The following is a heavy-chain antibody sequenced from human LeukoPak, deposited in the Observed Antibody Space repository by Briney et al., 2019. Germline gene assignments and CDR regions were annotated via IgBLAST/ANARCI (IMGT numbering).Heavy chain of an antibody. J-gene: IGHJ5*02. CDR1: VGTFSSYA. V-gene: IGHV1-69*01. CDR2: IIPIFGTA. Sequence: GSSVKVSCKASVGTFSSYAISWVRQAPGQGLEGMGGIIPIFGTANYAQKFQGRVTITADESTSTAYMELSSLRSEDAAVYYCARDARYYYGSGSYGRNWFDPWGQGTLVTVSS. CDR3: ARDARYYYGSGSYGRNWFDP. D-gene: IGHD3-10*01.